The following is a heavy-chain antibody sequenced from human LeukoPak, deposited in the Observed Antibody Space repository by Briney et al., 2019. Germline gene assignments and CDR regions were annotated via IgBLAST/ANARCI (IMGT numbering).Heavy chain of an antibody. V-gene: IGHV4-59*01. CDR3: ARGRSNYYGMDV. CDR2: IYYSGST. Sequence: SETLSLTCTVSGGSISSYYWSWIRQPPGKGLEWIGYIYYSGSTNYNPSLKSRVTMSVDTSKSLFSLKVSSVTAADTAVYYCARGRSNYYGMDVWGQGTTVTVSS. D-gene: IGHD1-26*01. CDR1: GGSISSYY. J-gene: IGHJ6*02.